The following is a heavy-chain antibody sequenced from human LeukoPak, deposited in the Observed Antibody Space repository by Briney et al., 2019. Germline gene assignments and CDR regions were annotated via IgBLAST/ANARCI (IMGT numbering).Heavy chain of an antibody. V-gene: IGHV3-30*01. D-gene: IGHD3-16*01. Sequence: GRSLRLSCAVSGSTFSGHLLHWVRQAPGKGLEWVAGTAYEGGEKYYADSVSGRFTISRDNSDNTVYLQMNGLRLEDKAVYFCAREGDRHLTFDYWGRGTLVTVSS. J-gene: IGHJ4*02. CDR3: AREGDRHLTFDY. CDR1: GSTFSGHL. CDR2: TAYEGGEK.